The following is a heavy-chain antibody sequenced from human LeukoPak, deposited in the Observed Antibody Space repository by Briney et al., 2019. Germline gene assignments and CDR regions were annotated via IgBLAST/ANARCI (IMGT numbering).Heavy chain of an antibody. D-gene: IGHD6-25*01. CDR3: ARVAATTAVDY. Sequence: PSETLSLTCTVSGGSISSYYWSWIRQPPGKGLEWIGYIYYSGSTNYNPSPKSRVTISVDTSKNQFSLKLSSVTAADTAVYYCARVAATTAVDYWGQGTLVTVSS. J-gene: IGHJ4*02. V-gene: IGHV4-59*01. CDR1: GGSISSYY. CDR2: IYYSGST.